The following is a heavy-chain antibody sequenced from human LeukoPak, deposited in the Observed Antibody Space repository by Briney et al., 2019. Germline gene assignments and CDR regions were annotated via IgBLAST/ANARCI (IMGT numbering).Heavy chain of an antibody. CDR2: ISGSGGST. CDR3: AKVFSPLPALRGVTLYYFDY. V-gene: IGHV3-23*01. CDR1: GGSISSYY. J-gene: IGHJ4*02. D-gene: IGHD3-10*01. Sequence: ETLSLTCTVSGGSISSYYWSWVRQAPGKGLEWVSAISGSGGSTYYADSVKGRFTISRDNSKNTLYLQMNSLRAEDTAVYYCAKVFSPLPALRGVTLYYFDYWGQGTLVTVSS.